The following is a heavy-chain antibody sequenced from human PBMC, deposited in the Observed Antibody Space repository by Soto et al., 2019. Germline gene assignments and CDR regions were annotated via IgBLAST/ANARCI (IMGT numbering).Heavy chain of an antibody. CDR2: VSASGLNT. D-gene: IGHD3-9*01. V-gene: IGHV3-23*01. Sequence: EVQLLESGGKLVQPGGSLTLSCAASGFTFSTYAMAWVRRAPGKGLEWVSGVSASGLNTDYEDPVKGRFYISSDNSKNTVALHMNSMRAEETALYYWATDRPRRTAGYVFDYWGQGTPVTVSS. CDR1: GFTFSTYA. CDR3: ATDRPRRTAGYVFDY. J-gene: IGHJ4*02.